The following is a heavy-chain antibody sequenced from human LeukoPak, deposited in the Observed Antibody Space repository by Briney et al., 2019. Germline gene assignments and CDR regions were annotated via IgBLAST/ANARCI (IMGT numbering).Heavy chain of an antibody. V-gene: IGHV3-7*01. CDR2: IKQDGSEK. Sequence: PGGSLRLSCAASGFTFSSYDMHWVRQAPGKGLEWVANIKQDGSEKYYVDSVKGRFTISRDNAKNSLYLQMNSLRAEDTAVYYCARDADFWSAANFDYWGQGTLVTVSS. D-gene: IGHD3/OR15-3a*01. J-gene: IGHJ4*02. CDR1: GFTFSSYD. CDR3: ARDADFWSAANFDY.